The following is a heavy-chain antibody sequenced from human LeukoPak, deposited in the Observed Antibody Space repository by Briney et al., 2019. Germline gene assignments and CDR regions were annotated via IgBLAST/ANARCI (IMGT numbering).Heavy chain of an antibody. CDR3: ARDNGIGYCSSTSCYKHFQH. J-gene: IGHJ1*01. Sequence: ASVKVSRKASGYTFTGYYMHWVRQAPGQGLEWMGWINPNSGGTNYAQKFQGRVTITRDTSISTAYMELSRLRSDDTAVYYCARDNGIGYCSSTSCYKHFQHWGQGTLVTVSS. CDR2: INPNSGGT. D-gene: IGHD2-2*02. V-gene: IGHV1-2*02. CDR1: GYTFTGYY.